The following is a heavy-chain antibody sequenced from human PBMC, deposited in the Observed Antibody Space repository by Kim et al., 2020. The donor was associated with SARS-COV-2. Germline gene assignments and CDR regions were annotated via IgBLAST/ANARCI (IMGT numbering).Heavy chain of an antibody. V-gene: IGHV1-46*01. CDR2: INPSGGST. CDR1: GYTFTSYY. D-gene: IGHD6-13*01. J-gene: IGHJ5*02. CDR3: ASSIAAAGTKGSTNWFDP. Sequence: ASVKVSCKASGYTFTSYYMHWVRQAPGQGLEWMGIINPSGGSTSFAQKFQGRVTMTRDTSTSTVYMELGSLRSEDTAVYYCASSIAAAGTKGSTNWFDPWGQGTLVTVSS.